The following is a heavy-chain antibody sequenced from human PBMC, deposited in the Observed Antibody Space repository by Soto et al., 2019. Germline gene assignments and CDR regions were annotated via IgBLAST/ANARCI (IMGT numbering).Heavy chain of an antibody. CDR2: LRSKANSYAT. CDR1: GFTFCGSA. J-gene: IGHJ4*02. D-gene: IGHD3-10*01. CDR3: TRSYGSGGLIC. Sequence: GGSLRLSCSASGFTFCGSAMHWVRQASGKGLEWVGRLRSKANSYATAYAASVKGRFTISRDDSKNTAYLQMNSLKTEDTAVYYCTRSYGSGGLICWGQGTLVTVSS. V-gene: IGHV3-73*01.